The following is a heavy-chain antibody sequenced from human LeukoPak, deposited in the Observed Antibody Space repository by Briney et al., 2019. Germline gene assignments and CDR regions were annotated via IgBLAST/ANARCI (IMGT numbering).Heavy chain of an antibody. V-gene: IGHV3-33*01. D-gene: IGHD4-11*01. CDR2: IWYDGSNK. Sequence: PGRSLRLSCAAPGITFSSFGMHWLRQAPGKGLEWVAFIWYDGSNKYYADSVKGRFTISRDNSKNTLYLQMNSLRVEDTAVYYCARVGTVTAGPFDPWGRGTLVTVSS. CDR3: ARVGTVTAGPFDP. CDR1: GITFSSFG. J-gene: IGHJ5*02.